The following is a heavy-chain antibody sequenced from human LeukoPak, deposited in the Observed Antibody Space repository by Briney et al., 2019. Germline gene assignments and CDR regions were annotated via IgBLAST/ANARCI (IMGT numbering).Heavy chain of an antibody. Sequence: ASVKVSCKASGGTFSSYAISWVRQATGQGLEWMGWMNPNSGNTGYAQKFQGRVTMTRNTSISTAYMELSSLRSEDTAVYSCARGTAIAAAGANWGQGTLVTVSS. D-gene: IGHD6-13*01. CDR2: MNPNSGNT. V-gene: IGHV1-8*02. J-gene: IGHJ4*02. CDR3: ARGTAIAAAGAN. CDR1: GGTFSSYA.